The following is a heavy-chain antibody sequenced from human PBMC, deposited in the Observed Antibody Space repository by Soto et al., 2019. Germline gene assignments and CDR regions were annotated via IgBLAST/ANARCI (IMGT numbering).Heavy chain of an antibody. CDR2: TNTGGTT. D-gene: IGHD3-10*01. Sequence: EVQVLATGGGLIQPGGSLRLSCAASGFTVNSNYMSWVRQAPGEGLQWVSITNTGGTTYYADSVKGRFTVSRDNSKNTLYLQMNSLRAEDTAVYYCAEEDGFILAVWGQGTTVSVSS. V-gene: IGHV3-53*02. CDR1: GFTVNSNY. J-gene: IGHJ6*02. CDR3: AEEDGFILAV.